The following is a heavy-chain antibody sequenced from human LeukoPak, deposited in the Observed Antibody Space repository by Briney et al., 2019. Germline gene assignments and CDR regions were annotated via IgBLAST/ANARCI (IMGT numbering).Heavy chain of an antibody. CDR1: GGSISSSSYY. V-gene: IGHV4-39*07. CDR3: AREVDIYCSSTSCYTGWFDP. D-gene: IGHD2-2*02. CDR2: IYYSGST. J-gene: IGHJ5*02. Sequence: SETLSLTCTVSGGSISSSSYYWGWIRQPPGKGLEWIGSIYYSGSTYYNPSLKSRVTISVDTSKNQFSLKLSSVTAADTAVYYCAREVDIYCSSTSCYTGWFDPWGQGTLVTVSS.